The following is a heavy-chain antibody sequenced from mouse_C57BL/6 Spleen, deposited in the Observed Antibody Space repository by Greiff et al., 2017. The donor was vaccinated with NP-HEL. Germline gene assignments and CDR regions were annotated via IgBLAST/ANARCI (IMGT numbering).Heavy chain of an antibody. CDR2: IDPEDGET. V-gene: IGHV14-2*01. CDR3: ASDGSSLWYFDV. CDR1: GFNIKDYY. D-gene: IGHD1-1*01. Sequence: EVQLQQSGAELVKPGASVKLSCTASGFNIKDYYMHWVKQRTEQGLEWIGRIDPEDGETKYAPKFQGKATITADTSSNTAYLQLSSLTSEDTAVYYGASDGSSLWYFDVWGTGTTVTVSS. J-gene: IGHJ1*03.